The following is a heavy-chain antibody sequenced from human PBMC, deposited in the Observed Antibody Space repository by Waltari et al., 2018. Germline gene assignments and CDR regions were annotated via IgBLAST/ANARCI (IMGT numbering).Heavy chain of an antibody. Sequence: QVQLQESGPGLVKPSGTLSLTCAVSGGPISSTNWWSWVRQPPGKGLEWIGEIYHSGSTNYNPSLKSRVTISVDKSKNQFSLKLSSVTAADTAVYYCAREGGVIVVVTKGLAFDIWGQGTMVTVSS. CDR1: GGPISSTNW. CDR2: IYHSGST. CDR3: AREGGVIVVVTKGLAFDI. D-gene: IGHD3-22*01. V-gene: IGHV4-4*02. J-gene: IGHJ3*02.